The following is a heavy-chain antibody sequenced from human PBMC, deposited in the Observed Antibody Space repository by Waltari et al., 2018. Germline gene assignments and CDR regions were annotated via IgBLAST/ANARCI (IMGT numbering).Heavy chain of an antibody. CDR2: INPNSGGT. CDR3: ARGVVVVAATPGGY. Sequence: QVQLVQSGAEVKKPGASVKVSCKASGYTFTGYYMHWVRQAPGQGLEWMGGINPNSGGTNYAQKLKGRVTMTRDTSISTAYMELSRLRSDDTAVYYCARGVVVVAATPGGYWGQGTLVTVSS. D-gene: IGHD2-15*01. CDR1: GYTFTGYY. V-gene: IGHV1-2*02. J-gene: IGHJ4*02.